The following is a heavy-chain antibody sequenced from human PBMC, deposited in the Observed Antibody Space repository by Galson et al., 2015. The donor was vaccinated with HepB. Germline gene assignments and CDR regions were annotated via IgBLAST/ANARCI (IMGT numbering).Heavy chain of an antibody. CDR3: VKSDILTGYREIDY. CDR2: ISSNGGST. CDR1: GFTFSSYA. J-gene: IGHJ4*02. V-gene: IGHV3-64D*06. D-gene: IGHD3-9*01. Sequence: SLRLSCAASGFTFSSYAMHWVRQAPGKGLEYVSAISSNGGSTYYADSVKGRFTISRDNSKNTLYLQMSSLRAEDTAVYYCVKSDILTGYREIDYWGQGTLVTVSS.